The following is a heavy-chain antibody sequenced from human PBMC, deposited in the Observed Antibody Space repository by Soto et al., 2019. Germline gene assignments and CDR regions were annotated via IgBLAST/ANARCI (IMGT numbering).Heavy chain of an antibody. Sequence: QVQLVQSGAEMKKPGSSVKVSCQSSGGTFNTYAMNWVRQAPGQGPEWMGDISPMFGAANYAPKFQGRVTIAADESTVTSYMQFSSLTSEDTALYFCAREVQVHTPAFVYWGQGTLVTVSS. V-gene: IGHV1-69*19. CDR2: ISPMFGAA. J-gene: IGHJ4*02. CDR3: AREVQVHTPAFVY. CDR1: GGTFNTYA. D-gene: IGHD1-1*01.